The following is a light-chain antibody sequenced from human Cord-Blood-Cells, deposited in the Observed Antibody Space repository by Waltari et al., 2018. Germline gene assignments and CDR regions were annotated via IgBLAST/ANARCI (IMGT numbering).Light chain of an antibody. CDR2: LNSDGSH. V-gene: IGLV4-69*01. J-gene: IGLJ3*02. CDR3: QTWGTGIGV. CDR1: SGHSSYA. Sequence: QLVLTQSPSASASLGASVKLTCTLSSGHSSYAIAWHTQQPEKGPRYLMKLNSDGSHSKGDGIPDRFSGSSSGAERYLTISSLQSEDEADYYCQTWGTGIGVFGGGTKLTVL.